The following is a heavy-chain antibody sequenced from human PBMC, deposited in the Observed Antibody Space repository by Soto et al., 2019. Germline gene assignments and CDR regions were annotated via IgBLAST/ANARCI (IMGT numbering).Heavy chain of an antibody. D-gene: IGHD2-2*01. J-gene: IGHJ4*02. V-gene: IGHV2-5*02. CDR2: VYWDDSK. Sequence: QITLNESGPTLVKPTQTLTLTCTFSGFSLSTRDVGVGWIRQHPGEALEWLGDVYWDDSKTYSPSLESRLTITQDTSKNQVVLRMPKMDPVDTATYYCAHCRGGVASFWGQGTLVTVSS. CDR3: AHCRGGVASF. CDR1: GFSLSTRDVG.